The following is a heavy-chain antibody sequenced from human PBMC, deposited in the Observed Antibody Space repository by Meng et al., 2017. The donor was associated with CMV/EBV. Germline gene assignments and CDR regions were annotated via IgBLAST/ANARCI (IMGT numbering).Heavy chain of an antibody. Sequence: YGGPFRGYNGGRRAPPPGKGLEWIGAINRSGSTNYTPSLKSRVTISVDTSKNQFSLKLSSVTAADTAVDYCARGRGVGDYVWESYRSRGVYFDYWGQGTLVTVSS. CDR1: GGPFRGYN. V-gene: IGHV4-34*01. CDR3: ARGRGVGDYVWESYRSRGVYFDY. J-gene: IGHJ4*02. CDR2: INRSGST. D-gene: IGHD3-16*02.